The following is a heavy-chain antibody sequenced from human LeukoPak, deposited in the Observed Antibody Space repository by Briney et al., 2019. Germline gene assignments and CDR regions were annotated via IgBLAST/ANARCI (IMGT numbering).Heavy chain of an antibody. CDR3: ARDPPLLGEYYFDY. D-gene: IGHD3-16*01. CDR1: GFTFSSYS. J-gene: IGHJ4*02. CDR2: ISSSSSYI. V-gene: IGHV3-21*01. Sequence: GGSLRLSCAASGFTFSSYSMNWVRQAPGKGLEWVSSISSSSSYIYYADSVKGRFTISRDNAKNSLYLQMNSLRAEDTAVYYCARDPPLLGEYYFDYWGQGTLVTVSS.